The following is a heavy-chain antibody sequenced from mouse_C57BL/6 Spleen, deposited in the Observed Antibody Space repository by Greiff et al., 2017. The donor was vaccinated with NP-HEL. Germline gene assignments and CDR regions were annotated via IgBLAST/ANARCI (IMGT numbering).Heavy chain of an antibody. CDR1: GFTFTDYY. CDR3: ASPPLYYGSSPLAY. CDR2: IRNKANGYTT. J-gene: IGHJ3*01. D-gene: IGHD1-1*01. Sequence: EVKLMESGGGLVQPGGSLSLSCAASGFTFTDYYMSWVRQPPGKALEWLGFIRNKANGYTTEYSASVKGRFTISRDNSQSILYLQMNALRAEDSATYYCASPPLYYGSSPLAYWGQGTLVTVSA. V-gene: IGHV7-3*01.